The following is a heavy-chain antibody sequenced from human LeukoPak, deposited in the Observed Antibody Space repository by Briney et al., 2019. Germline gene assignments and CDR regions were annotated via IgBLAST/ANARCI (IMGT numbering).Heavy chain of an antibody. Sequence: SETLSLTCTVSGGSISSSSYYWGWIRQPPGKGLEWIGSIYYSGSTYYNPSLKSRVTISVDTSKNQFSLKLSSVTAADTAVYYCARHLYGSSWYGLDPWGQGTLVTVSS. CDR2: IYYSGST. CDR1: GGSISSSSYY. CDR3: ARHLYGSSWYGLDP. D-gene: IGHD6-13*01. V-gene: IGHV4-39*01. J-gene: IGHJ5*02.